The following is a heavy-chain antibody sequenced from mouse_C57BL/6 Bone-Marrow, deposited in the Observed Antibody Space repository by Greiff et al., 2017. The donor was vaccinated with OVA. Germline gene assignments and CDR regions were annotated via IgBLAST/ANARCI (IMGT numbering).Heavy chain of an antibody. V-gene: IGHV1-59*01. CDR3: ASWGYYSSPWWDFDV. CDR1: GYTFTSYW. CDR2: IDPSDSYT. J-gene: IGHJ1*03. Sequence: VQLQQPGAELVRPGTSVKLSCKASGYTFTSYWMHWVKQRPGQGLEWIGVIDPSDSYTNYNQMFKGKATLTVDTSSSTAYMQLSSLTSEDSAVYYCASWGYYSSPWWDFDVWGTGTPVTVSS. D-gene: IGHD1-1*01.